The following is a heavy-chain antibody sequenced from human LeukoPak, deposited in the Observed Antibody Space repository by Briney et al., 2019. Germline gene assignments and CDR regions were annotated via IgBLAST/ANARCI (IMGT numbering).Heavy chain of an antibody. D-gene: IGHD3-16*01. CDR1: GGTFSSYA. V-gene: IGHV1-69*01. Sequence: GASVKVSCKASGGTFSSYAISWVRQAPGQGLEWMGGIIPIFGTANYAQKFQGRVTITADESTSTAYMELSSLRSEDTAVYYCAKDWARSIFDSHYYYGMDVWGQGTTVTVSS. CDR2: IIPIFGTA. J-gene: IGHJ6*02. CDR3: AKDWARSIFDSHYYYGMDV.